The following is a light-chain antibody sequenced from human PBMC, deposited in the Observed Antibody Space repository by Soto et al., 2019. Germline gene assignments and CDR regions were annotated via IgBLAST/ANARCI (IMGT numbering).Light chain of an antibody. V-gene: IGLV4-69*01. CDR3: QTWGTGIHVV. J-gene: IGLJ2*01. CDR1: SGHSSYA. CDR2: LNSDGSP. Sequence: QLVLTQSPSASASLGVSVKLTCTLSSGHSSYAIAWHQQQPEKGPRYLMKLNSDGSPSKGDGIPDRFSGSSSGAERYLTISSLQPEDEADYYCQTWGTGIHVVFGGGTQLTVL.